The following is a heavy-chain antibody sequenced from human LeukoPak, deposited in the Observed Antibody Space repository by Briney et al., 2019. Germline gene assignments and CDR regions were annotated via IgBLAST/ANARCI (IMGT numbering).Heavy chain of an antibody. J-gene: IGHJ2*01. CDR3: ARDHPSSTTYWYFDL. CDR1: GGTFSSYA. Sequence: SVKVSCKASGGTFSSYAISWVRQAPGQGLEWMGGIIPIFGTANYAQKFQGRVTITADESTSTAYMELSSLRSEDTAVYYCARDHPSSTTYWYFDLWGRGTLVTVSS. CDR2: IIPIFGTA. V-gene: IGHV1-69*13. D-gene: IGHD2-2*01.